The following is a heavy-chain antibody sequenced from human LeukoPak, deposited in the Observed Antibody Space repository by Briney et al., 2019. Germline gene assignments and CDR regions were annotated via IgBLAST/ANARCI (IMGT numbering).Heavy chain of an antibody. D-gene: IGHD4-17*01. J-gene: IGHJ4*02. CDR1: GFTFNKAW. CDR3: ATDLGDYGDYIRE. V-gene: IGHV3-15*01. Sequence: SGGSLRLSCAASGFTFNKAWMSWIRQAPGKGLEWVGRIKSKTAGGATDYPPPVKGRFIISRDDSKNMVYLQMNSLKTKDTALYYCATDLGDYGDYIREWGQGTLVTVSS. CDR2: IKSKTAGGAT.